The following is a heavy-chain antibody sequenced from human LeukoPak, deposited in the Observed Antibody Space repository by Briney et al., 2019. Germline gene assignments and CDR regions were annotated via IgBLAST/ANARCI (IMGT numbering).Heavy chain of an antibody. Sequence: GSLRLSCAASGFTFSGSAMHWVRQASGKGLEWVGRIRSKANSYATAYAASVKGRFTISRDDSKNTAYLQMNSLKTEDTAVYYCTRPIPWPNDAFDIWGQGTMVTVSS. CDR1: GFTFSGSA. V-gene: IGHV3-73*01. CDR2: IRSKANSYAT. D-gene: IGHD2-21*01. CDR3: TRPIPWPNDAFDI. J-gene: IGHJ3*02.